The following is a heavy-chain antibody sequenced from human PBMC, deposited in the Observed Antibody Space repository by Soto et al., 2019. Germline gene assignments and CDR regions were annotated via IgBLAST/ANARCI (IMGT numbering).Heavy chain of an antibody. Sequence: SETLSLTCTVSGGSISSSSYYWGWIRQPPGKGLEWIGSIYYSGSTYYNPSLKSRVTISVDTSKNQFSLKLSSVTAADTAVYYCARPLQEYNWFDPWGQGTLVTVSS. J-gene: IGHJ5*02. CDR2: IYYSGST. D-gene: IGHD4-4*01. CDR3: ARPLQEYNWFDP. CDR1: GGSISSSSYY. V-gene: IGHV4-39*01.